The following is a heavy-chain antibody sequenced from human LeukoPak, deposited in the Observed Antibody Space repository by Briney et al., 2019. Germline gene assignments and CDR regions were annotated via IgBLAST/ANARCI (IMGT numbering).Heavy chain of an antibody. J-gene: IGHJ5*02. CDR2: IYYSGST. D-gene: IGHD6-19*01. Sequence: YPSETLSLTCTVSGGSISSSSYYWGWIRQPPGKGLEWIGSIYYSGSTYYNPSLKSRVTISVDTSKNQFSLKLSSVTAADTAVYYCAKDRTKWLVFRNGEVWWFDPWGQGTLVTVSS. V-gene: IGHV4-39*02. CDR3: AKDRTKWLVFRNGEVWWFDP. CDR1: GGSISSSSYY.